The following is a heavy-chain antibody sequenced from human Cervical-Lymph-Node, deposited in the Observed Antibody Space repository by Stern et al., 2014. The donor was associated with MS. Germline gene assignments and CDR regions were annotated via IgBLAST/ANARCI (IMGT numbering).Heavy chain of an antibody. CDR3: ARLTYYDSTGYFDP. CDR2: IYHSGYT. V-gene: IGHV4-59*08. Sequence: VQLVESGPGLMKPSETLSLTCTVSDASISSFYWSWIRQSPGKGLEWIGYIYHSGYTKYNPSLQSRVTIQVDPPKTQFSLPLISVPAADTAMYYCARLTYYDSTGYFDPWGQGIQVTVSS. J-gene: IGHJ5*02. D-gene: IGHD3-22*01. CDR1: DASISSFY.